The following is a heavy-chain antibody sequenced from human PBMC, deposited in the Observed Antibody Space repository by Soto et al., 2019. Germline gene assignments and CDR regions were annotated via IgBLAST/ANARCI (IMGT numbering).Heavy chain of an antibody. J-gene: IGHJ4*02. Sequence: XXTLSLACTISGGTIINYYKSWVLRPPGKGLEWIGNIHYSGSTNYNPSLKRRITVSVDTSKNQFSLKLTSVTAADTAMYYCARVYCSSTTCYDLFDYWGQGILVTVS. D-gene: IGHD2-2*01. CDR3: ARVYCSSTTCYDLFDY. V-gene: IGHV4-59*08. CDR1: GGTIINYY. CDR2: IHYSGST.